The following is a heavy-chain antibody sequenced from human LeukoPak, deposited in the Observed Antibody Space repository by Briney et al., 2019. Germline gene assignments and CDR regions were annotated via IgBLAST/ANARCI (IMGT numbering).Heavy chain of an antibody. Sequence: SETLSLTCAVYGGSFSGYYWSWIRQPPGKGLEWIGEINHSGSTNYNPSLKSRVTISVDTSKNQFSLKLSSMTAADTAVYYCAGLFDYGDSHYYYYYMDVWGKGTTVTVSS. V-gene: IGHV4-34*01. CDR1: GGSFSGYY. CDR2: INHSGST. J-gene: IGHJ6*03. CDR3: AGLFDYGDSHYYYYYMDV. D-gene: IGHD4-17*01.